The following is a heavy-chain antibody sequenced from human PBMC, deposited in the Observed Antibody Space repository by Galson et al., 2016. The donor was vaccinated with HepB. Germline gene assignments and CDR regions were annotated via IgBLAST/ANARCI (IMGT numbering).Heavy chain of an antibody. V-gene: IGHV3-23*01. D-gene: IGHD2-8*02. CDR3: AKSRGSTGGASYNSWQRLGVLGFDAFDL. J-gene: IGHJ4*02. CDR2: INPSGGTT. CDR1: GFTRTNYA. Sequence: SLRLSCAASGFTRTNYAMSWVRQAPGKGLEWVSTINPSGGTTYFADSVKGRFTFSRDTSRNTLYLQMNSLGAEDTAVYYCAKSRGSTGGASYNSWQRLGVLGFDAFDLWGQGTVVTVSS.